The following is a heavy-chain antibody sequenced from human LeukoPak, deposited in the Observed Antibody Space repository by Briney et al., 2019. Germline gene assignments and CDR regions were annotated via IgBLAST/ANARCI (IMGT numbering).Heavy chain of an antibody. D-gene: IGHD3-10*02. Sequence: GGSLRLSCAASGFTFSSYEMNWVRQAPGKGLEWVSYISSSGSTIYYADSVKGRFTISRDNAKNSLYLQMNSLRAEDTAVYYCAELGITMSGGVWGKGTTVTVSS. J-gene: IGHJ6*04. CDR3: AELGITMSGGV. V-gene: IGHV3-48*03. CDR2: ISSSGSTI. CDR1: GFTFSSYE.